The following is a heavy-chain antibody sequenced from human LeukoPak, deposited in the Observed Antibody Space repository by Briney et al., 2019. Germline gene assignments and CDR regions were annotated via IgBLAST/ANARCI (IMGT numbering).Heavy chain of an antibody. V-gene: IGHV4-4*07. D-gene: IGHD3-10*01. Sequence: SETLSLTCTVSGGSISSYYWSWIRQPAGKGLEWIGRIYTSGSTNYNPSLKSRVTMSVDTSKNQFSLKLSSVTAADTAVYYCARVVLLWFGEFYYYYYMDVWGKGTTVTISS. J-gene: IGHJ6*03. CDR2: IYTSGST. CDR1: GGSISSYY. CDR3: ARVVLLWFGEFYYYYYMDV.